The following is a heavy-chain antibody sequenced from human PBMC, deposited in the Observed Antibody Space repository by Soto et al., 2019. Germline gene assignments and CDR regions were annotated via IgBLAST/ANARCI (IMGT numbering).Heavy chain of an antibody. J-gene: IGHJ6*02. CDR2: INHSGSS. V-gene: IGHV4-34*01. Sequence: SETLSLTCTVSGGSFRGYYWGWVRQPPGKGLEWIGEINHSGSSNYHPSLKSRVTISVATSKNQFSLTVNSVTPADTAVYYCARGEITLLGGMDVWGQGTTVTVSS. CDR3: ARGEITLLGGMDV. CDR1: GGSFRGYY. D-gene: IGHD3-10*01.